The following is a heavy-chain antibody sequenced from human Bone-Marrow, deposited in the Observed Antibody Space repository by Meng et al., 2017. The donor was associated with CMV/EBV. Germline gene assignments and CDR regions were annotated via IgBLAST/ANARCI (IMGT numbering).Heavy chain of an antibody. Sequence: GGSVSSGSSYWSWIRQPPGKGLEWIGYIYYSGSTNYNPSLKSRVTISVDTSKNQFSLKLSSVTAADTAVYYCARSGPYYIYEGWFDPWGPGTLVTVSS. D-gene: IGHD5/OR15-5a*01. CDR1: GGSVSSGSSY. J-gene: IGHJ5*02. V-gene: IGHV4-61*01. CDR3: ARSGPYYIYEGWFDP. CDR2: IYYSGST.